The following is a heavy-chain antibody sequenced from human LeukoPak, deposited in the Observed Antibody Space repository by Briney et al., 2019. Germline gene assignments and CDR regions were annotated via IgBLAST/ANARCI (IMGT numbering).Heavy chain of an antibody. CDR1: GFTFSSYE. J-gene: IGHJ3*02. V-gene: IGHV3-21*01. CDR3: ARDRGDTPGDAFDI. CDR2: ISSSSSYI. Sequence: GGSLRLSCAASGFTFSSYEMNWVRQAPGKGLEWVSSISSSSSYIYYADSVKGRFTISRDNAKNSLYLQMNSLRAEDTAVYYCARDRGDTPGDAFDIWGQGTMVTVSS. D-gene: IGHD3-10*01.